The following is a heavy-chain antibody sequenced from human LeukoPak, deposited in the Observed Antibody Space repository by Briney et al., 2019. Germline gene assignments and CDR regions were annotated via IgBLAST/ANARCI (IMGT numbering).Heavy chain of an antibody. CDR2: ISGSGGST. J-gene: IGHJ2*01. CDR1: GFTFSSYG. CDR3: ARDYYDSSGYQLRNWYFDL. V-gene: IGHV3-23*01. D-gene: IGHD3-22*01. Sequence: GGTLRLSCAASGFTFSSYGMSWVRQAPGKGLEWVSAISGSGGSTYYADSVKGRFTISRDNAKNSLYLQMNSLRAEDTAVYYCARDYYDSSGYQLRNWYFDLWGRGTLVTVSS.